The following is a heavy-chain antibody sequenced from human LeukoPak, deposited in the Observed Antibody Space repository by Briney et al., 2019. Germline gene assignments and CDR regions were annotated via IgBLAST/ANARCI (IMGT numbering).Heavy chain of an antibody. CDR3: ARQPANTAAFDI. CDR2: VRDNGES. J-gene: IGHJ3*02. Sequence: MASETLSPTCTVSGGSINTYYWSWIRQPPGKGLEWIAYVRDNGESNYNPSLKSRVAISLDTANNQISLRLNFVTAADTAIYYCARQPANTAAFDIWGLGTMVTASS. V-gene: IGHV4-59*08. CDR1: GGSINTYY. D-gene: IGHD5-18*01.